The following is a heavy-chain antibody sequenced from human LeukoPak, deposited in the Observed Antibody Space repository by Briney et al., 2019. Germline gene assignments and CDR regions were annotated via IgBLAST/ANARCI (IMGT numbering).Heavy chain of an antibody. CDR3: AKDLVPAAFDPNNRQNWFDP. Sequence: PGGSLRLSCAASGFTFSSYGMHWVRQAPGKGLEWVAFIRYDGSNKYYADSVEGRFTISRDNSENTLYLQMNSLRAEDTAVYYCAKDLVPAAFDPNNRQNWFDPWGQGTLVTVSS. CDR1: GFTFSSYG. V-gene: IGHV3-30*02. J-gene: IGHJ5*02. D-gene: IGHD2-2*01. CDR2: IRYDGSNK.